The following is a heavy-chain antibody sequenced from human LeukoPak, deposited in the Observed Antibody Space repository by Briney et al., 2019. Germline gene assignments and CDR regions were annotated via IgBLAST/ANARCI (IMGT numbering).Heavy chain of an antibody. V-gene: IGHV4-38-2*02. CDR3: ARWAPRTYDSSGYRLDY. Sequence: PSETLSLTCTVSGYSIRTDYYWGWIRQPPGKGPEWIGTIYKSGNTYYNPSLKSRVTISVDTSKNQFSLKLSSVTAADTAVYYCARWAPRTYDSSGYRLDYWGQGTLVTVSS. D-gene: IGHD3-22*01. J-gene: IGHJ4*02. CDR2: IYKSGNT. CDR1: GYSIRTDYY.